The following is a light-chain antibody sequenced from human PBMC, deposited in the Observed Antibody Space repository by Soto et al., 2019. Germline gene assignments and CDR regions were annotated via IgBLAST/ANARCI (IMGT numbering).Light chain of an antibody. V-gene: IGKV3-15*01. CDR2: NAF. CDR1: QGVGIT. CDR3: QRYNDWPLT. J-gene: IGKJ4*01. Sequence: EIVMTQSPATLSVSPGEGVTLSCRASQGVGITLAWYQQKPGQTPRLLIYNAFTRATGITARFSGSEYGTEFTLNINSRQSEDSAVYYCQRYNDWPLTFGGGPKVEVK.